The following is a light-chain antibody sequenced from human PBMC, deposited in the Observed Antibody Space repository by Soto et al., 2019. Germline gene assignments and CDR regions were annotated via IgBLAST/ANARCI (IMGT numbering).Light chain of an antibody. CDR2: AAS. CDR3: LQEYSFRRT. J-gene: IGKJ4*01. CDR1: QGIRND. Sequence: ALQVTQSPSSLSASVGDRVTITCRASQGIRNDLSWYQQKPGKAPKPLIYAASSLQSGVPSRFSGSGSGTDFTLTISSLQPADFETYYCLQEYSFRRTFGGGTKVDIX. V-gene: IGKV1-6*02.